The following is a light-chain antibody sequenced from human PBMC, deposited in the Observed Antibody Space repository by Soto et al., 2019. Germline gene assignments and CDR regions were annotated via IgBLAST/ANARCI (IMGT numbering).Light chain of an antibody. V-gene: IGLV2-8*01. J-gene: IGLJ1*01. CDR3: CSYAGSNTFV. CDR2: EVS. CDR1: SSDVGGYNY. Sequence: QSVLTQPPSASGSPGQSVTIACTGTSSDVGGYNYVSWYQEHPGKAPKVIIYEVSKRPSGVPDRFSGSKSGNTASLTVSGLQAEDEADYSCCSYAGSNTFVFGTGTKVTVL.